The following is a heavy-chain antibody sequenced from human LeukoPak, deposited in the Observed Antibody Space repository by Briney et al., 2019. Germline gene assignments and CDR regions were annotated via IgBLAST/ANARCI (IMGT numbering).Heavy chain of an antibody. CDR2: IKSKTDGGTT. D-gene: IGHD3-22*01. J-gene: IGHJ4*02. CDR1: GFTFSNAW. Sequence: GGSLRLSCAASGFTFSNAWMSWVRQAPGKGLEWVGRIKSKTDGGTTDYAAPVKGRFTISRDDSKNTLYLRMNSLKTEDTAVYYCTSEPYYYDSRGYSPADYWGQGTLVTVSS. CDR3: TSEPYYYDSRGYSPADY. V-gene: IGHV3-15*01.